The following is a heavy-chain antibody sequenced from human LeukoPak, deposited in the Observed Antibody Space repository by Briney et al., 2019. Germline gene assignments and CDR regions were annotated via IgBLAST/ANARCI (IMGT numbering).Heavy chain of an antibody. V-gene: IGHV3-7*01. J-gene: IGHJ4*02. D-gene: IGHD2-15*01. CDR3: ARLHVKFYCSGGSCYPGH. CDR1: GFIFRDFS. Sequence: GGSLRLSCSVSGFIFRDFSMSWVRQAPGKGLEWVAKMNEYGSEIFYVDSVKGRFTISRDNGKNSLYLQMNRLRAEDTAVYYCARLHVKFYCSGGSCYPGHWGQGTLVTVSS. CDR2: MNEYGSEI.